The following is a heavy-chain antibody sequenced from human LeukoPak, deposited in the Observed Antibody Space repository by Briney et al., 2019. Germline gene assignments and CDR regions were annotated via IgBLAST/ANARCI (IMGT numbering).Heavy chain of an antibody. CDR2: MYSSGST. Sequence: SETLSLTCTVSGGSISSSSYYWGWIRQPPGKGLEWIGSMYSSGSTYYNPSLKSRVTISVDTSKNQFSLKLSSVTAADTAVYYCARRLIVVVPAWGAFDIWGQGTMVTVSS. J-gene: IGHJ3*02. CDR1: GGSISSSSYY. D-gene: IGHD2-2*01. CDR3: ARRLIVVVPAWGAFDI. V-gene: IGHV4-39*01.